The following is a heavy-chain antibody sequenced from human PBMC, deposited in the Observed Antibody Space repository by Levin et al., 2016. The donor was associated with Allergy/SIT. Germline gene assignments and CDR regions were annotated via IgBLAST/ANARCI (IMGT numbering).Heavy chain of an antibody. J-gene: IGHJ6*01. D-gene: IGHD4-23*01. Sequence: ASVKVSCKASGYTFTSYGISWVRQAPGQGLEWMGWISAYNGNTNYAQKLQGRVTMTTDTSTSTAYMELRSLRSDDTAVYYCAREGATTVVTPGVGKNYYYYGMDVWGPRDPRSPSPQ. CDR2: ISAYNGNT. CDR1: GYTFTSYG. CDR3: AREGATTVVTPGVGKNYYYYGMDV. V-gene: IGHV1-18*04.